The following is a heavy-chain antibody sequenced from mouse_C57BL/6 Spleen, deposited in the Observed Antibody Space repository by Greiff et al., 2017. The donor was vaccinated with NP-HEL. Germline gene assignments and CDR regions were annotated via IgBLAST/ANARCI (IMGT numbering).Heavy chain of an antibody. Sequence: VQLQQSGAELVRPGASVTLSCKASGYTFTDYEMHWVKQTPVHGLEWIGAIDPETGGTAYNQKFKGKAILTADKSSSTAYMELRSLTSEDSAVYYCTREGYYYGSTLLAYWGQGTLVTVSA. CDR2: IDPETGGT. D-gene: IGHD1-1*01. CDR3: TREGYYYGSTLLAY. CDR1: GYTFTDYE. J-gene: IGHJ3*01. V-gene: IGHV1-15*01.